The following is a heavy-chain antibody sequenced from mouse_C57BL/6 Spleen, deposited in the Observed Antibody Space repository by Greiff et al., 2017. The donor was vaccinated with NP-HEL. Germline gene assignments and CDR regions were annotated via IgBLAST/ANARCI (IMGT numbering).Heavy chain of an antibody. V-gene: IGHV5-4*01. CDR2: ISDGGSYT. CDR3: VRDREAAGTSYYFDY. J-gene: IGHJ2*01. CDR1: GFTFSSYA. Sequence: EVMLVESGGGLVKPGGSLKLSCAASGFTFSSYAMSWVRQTPEKRLEWVATISDGGSYTYYPDNVKGRFTISRDNAKNNLYLQMSHLKSEDTAMYYCVRDREAAGTSYYFDYWGQGTTLTVSS. D-gene: IGHD4-1*01.